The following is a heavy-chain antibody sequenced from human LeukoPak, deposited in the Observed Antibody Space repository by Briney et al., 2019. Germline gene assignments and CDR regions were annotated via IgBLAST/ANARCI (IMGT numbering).Heavy chain of an antibody. V-gene: IGHV1-18*01. Sequence: ASVKVSCKASGYTFTSYGISWVRQAPGQGLEWMGWIGAYNGNTNYAQKLQGRVTMTTDTSTSTAYMELRSLRSDDTAVYYCARTLRCSSTSCYSARYYYYMDVWGKGTTVTVSS. CDR3: ARTLRCSSTSCYSARYYYYMDV. CDR2: IGAYNGNT. CDR1: GYTFTSYG. D-gene: IGHD2-2*01. J-gene: IGHJ6*03.